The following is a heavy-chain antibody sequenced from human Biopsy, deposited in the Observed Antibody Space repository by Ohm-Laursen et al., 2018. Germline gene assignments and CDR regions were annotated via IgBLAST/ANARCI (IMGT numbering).Heavy chain of an antibody. Sequence: SQTLSLTCSVSGYSMSTYYWSWIRQSPGKGLEWIGHIYYSGSTNYNPSLQSRVVMSVDTSKNQFSLRLNSVTAADTATYYCARDRGSGWTDYWGQGTLVIVSS. V-gene: IGHV4-59*01. CDR1: GYSMSTYY. CDR2: IYYSGST. D-gene: IGHD6-19*01. J-gene: IGHJ4*02. CDR3: ARDRGSGWTDY.